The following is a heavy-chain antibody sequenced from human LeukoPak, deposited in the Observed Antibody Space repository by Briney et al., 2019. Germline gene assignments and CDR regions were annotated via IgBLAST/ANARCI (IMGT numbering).Heavy chain of an antibody. CDR1: GYTFTSYA. V-gene: IGHV1-3*01. Sequence: GASVNVSCKSSGYTFTSYAMHWVRQAPGQRLEWMGWINAGNGNTKYSQKFQGRVTITRDTSASTAYMELSSLRSEDTAVYYCARGRSSWMVDYWGQGTLVTVSS. CDR3: ARGRSSWMVDY. J-gene: IGHJ4*02. D-gene: IGHD6-13*01. CDR2: INAGNGNT.